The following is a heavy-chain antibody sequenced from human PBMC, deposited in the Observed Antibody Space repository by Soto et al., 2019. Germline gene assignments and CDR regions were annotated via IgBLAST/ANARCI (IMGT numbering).Heavy chain of an antibody. J-gene: IGHJ3*02. V-gene: IGHV3-30*04. D-gene: IGHD5-12*01. Sequence: PGGSLRLSCAASGFTFSSYAMHWVRQAPGKGLQCVAAISYDGSNEDYVDSVKGRFTISRDNSKNTLYLQMNSLRAEDTAVYYCAKAGIYDTFDIWGQGTMVTVSS. CDR1: GFTFSSYA. CDR2: ISYDGSNE. CDR3: AKAGIYDTFDI.